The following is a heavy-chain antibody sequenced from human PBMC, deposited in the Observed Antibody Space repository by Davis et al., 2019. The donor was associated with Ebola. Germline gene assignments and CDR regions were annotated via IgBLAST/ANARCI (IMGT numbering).Heavy chain of an antibody. J-gene: IGHJ4*02. V-gene: IGHV1-69*13. D-gene: IGHD3-3*01. CDR3: ARDRVYDFWSGTLDY. Sequence: AASVKVSCKASGGTFSSYAISWVRQAPGQGLEWMGGIIPIFGTANYAQKFQGRVTITADESTSTAYMELSSLRSEDTAVYYCARDRVYDFWSGTLDYWGQGTLVTVSS. CDR1: GGTFSSYA. CDR2: IIPIFGTA.